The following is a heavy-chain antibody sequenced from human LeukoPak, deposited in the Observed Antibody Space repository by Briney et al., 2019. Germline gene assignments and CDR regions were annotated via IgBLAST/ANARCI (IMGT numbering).Heavy chain of an antibody. CDR1: GGSVSSSSYY. V-gene: IGHV4-61*01. CDR3: ARVNYYDSRGYYHAFDI. J-gene: IGHJ3*02. CDR2: IYNSGST. Sequence: SETLSLTCTVSGGSVSSSSYYWSWIRQPPGKGLEWIRYIYNSGSTNYNPSLKSRVTISVDTSKNQFSLKLSSVTAADTAVYYCARVNYYDSRGYYHAFDIWGQGTMVTVSS. D-gene: IGHD3-22*01.